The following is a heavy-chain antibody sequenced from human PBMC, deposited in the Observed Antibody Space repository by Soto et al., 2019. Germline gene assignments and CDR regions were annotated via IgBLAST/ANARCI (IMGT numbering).Heavy chain of an antibody. V-gene: IGHV3-74*01. Sequence: EVQVVESGGGLVQPGGSLRLSCAASGFTFSSYWMHWVRQAPEKGLMWVSRINSDGISTTYADSVKGRFTISRDNAMNTLYLQMNSLRAEDTAVYYCARDGGKWDFDYWGLGTLVSVSS. J-gene: IGHJ4*02. CDR3: ARDGGKWDFDY. CDR1: GFTFSSYW. CDR2: INSDGIST. D-gene: IGHD3-16*01.